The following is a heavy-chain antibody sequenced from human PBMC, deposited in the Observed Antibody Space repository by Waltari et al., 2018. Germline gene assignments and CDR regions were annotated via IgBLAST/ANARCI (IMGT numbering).Heavy chain of an antibody. CDR3: ARAWYYYGSGSYAFDI. J-gene: IGHJ3*02. V-gene: IGHV4-59*01. D-gene: IGHD3-10*01. CDR1: GGSIRSYY. Sequence: QVQLQESGPGLVKPSETLSLTGTVSGGSIRSYYWSWIRQPPGKGLEWIGYIYYSGSTNYNPSLKSRVTISVDTSKNQFSLKLSSVTAADTAVYYCARAWYYYGSGSYAFDIWGQGTMVTVSS. CDR2: IYYSGST.